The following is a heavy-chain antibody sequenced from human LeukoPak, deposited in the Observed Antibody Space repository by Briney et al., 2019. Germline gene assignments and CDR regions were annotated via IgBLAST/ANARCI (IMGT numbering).Heavy chain of an antibody. CDR1: GFTFSNYW. Sequence: PGGSLRFSCAASGFTFSNYWMSWVRQAPGKGLEWVANINQNGSEIYYVDSVKGRFTISRDNAKNSLYLQMNTLRAEDTALYYCARDPLTQNDYWGQGTLVTVSS. J-gene: IGHJ4*02. CDR2: INQNGSEI. V-gene: IGHV3-7*01. D-gene: IGHD1-14*01. CDR3: ARDPLTQNDY.